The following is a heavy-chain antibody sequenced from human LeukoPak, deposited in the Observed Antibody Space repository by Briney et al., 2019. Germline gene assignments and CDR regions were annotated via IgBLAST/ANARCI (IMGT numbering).Heavy chain of an antibody. CDR1: GFTFSNFD. V-gene: IGHV3-23*01. CDR2: ISDGGGRT. Sequence: GGSLRLSCAASGFTFSNFDMSWVRQAPGKGLEWVSGISDGGGRTDYADSVRGRFAVSRDNFKNTLYLQMNSLRADDTAVYYCARVSTTTVTTDNLPSDYWGQGTLVTVSS. J-gene: IGHJ4*02. D-gene: IGHD4-17*01. CDR3: ARVSTTTVTTDNLPSDY.